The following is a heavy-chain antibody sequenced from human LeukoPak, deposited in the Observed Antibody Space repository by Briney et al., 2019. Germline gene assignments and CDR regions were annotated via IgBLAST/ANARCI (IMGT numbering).Heavy chain of an antibody. CDR1: GYSFTSYW. V-gene: IGHV5-51*01. CDR2: IYPRDSET. D-gene: IGHD5-18*01. J-gene: IGHJ4*02. Sequence: GESLKISCKGSGYSFTSYWIGWVRQMPGKGLEWMGIIYPRDSETIYSPSFQGQVTISADKSISTAYLQWSSLKASDTAMYYCARSRGGYSYGYSSADYWGQGTLVTVSS. CDR3: ARSRGGYSYGYSSADY.